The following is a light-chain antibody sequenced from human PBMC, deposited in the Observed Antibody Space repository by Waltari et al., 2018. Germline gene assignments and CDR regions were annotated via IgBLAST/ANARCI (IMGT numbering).Light chain of an antibody. CDR1: QSISSW. J-gene: IGKJ2*02. Sequence: DIQMTQSPSTLSASVGDRVTITCRASQSISSWLAWYQQKPGKAPKLLIYKASSLESGVPSRFSGSGSGTEFTLTISSLQAEDVAVYYCQQYLSAPRTFGQGTVLEIK. CDR2: KAS. V-gene: IGKV1-5*03. CDR3: QQYLSAPRT.